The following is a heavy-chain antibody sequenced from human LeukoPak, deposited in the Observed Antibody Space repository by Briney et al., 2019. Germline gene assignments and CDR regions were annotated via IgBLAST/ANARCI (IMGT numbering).Heavy chain of an antibody. V-gene: IGHV4-4*07. CDR2: IYISGTT. CDR1: GVSINDHH. D-gene: IGHD3-3*01. CDR3: AREYDFWTGTDFSRGWLDP. J-gene: IGHJ5*02. Sequence: SETLSLTCTISGVSINDHHWAWIRQSAGKGLEWIGHIYISGTTDYNPSLRSRVTISLDMSKNSFSLRLNSVTAADTAIYFCAREYDFWTGTDFSRGWLDPWGQGILVTVSS.